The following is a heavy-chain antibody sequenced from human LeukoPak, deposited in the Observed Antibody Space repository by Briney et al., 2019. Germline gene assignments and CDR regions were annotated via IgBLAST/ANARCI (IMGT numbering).Heavy chain of an antibody. V-gene: IGHV5-51*01. CDR1: GYSFSSYW. CDR2: IYPGDSDT. Sequence: GESLQISCQGSGYSFSSYWIGWVRQMPGKGLAWMGIIYPGDSDTRYSPSFQGQVTISADKSISTAYLQWSSLKASDTAMYYCARPYDSSGYFPIDIWGQGTMVTVSS. D-gene: IGHD3-22*01. J-gene: IGHJ3*02. CDR3: ARPYDSSGYFPIDI.